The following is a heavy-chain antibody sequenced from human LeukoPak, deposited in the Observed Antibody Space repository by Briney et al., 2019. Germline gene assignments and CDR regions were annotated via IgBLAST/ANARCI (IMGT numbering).Heavy chain of an antibody. J-gene: IGHJ3*01. D-gene: IGHD2-15*01. CDR3: TKETVVVVAATPDAFDF. Sequence: GGSLILSCAASGFTFSSYAMSWVRQAPGKGLQWVSAISGSGGSTHYADSVKGRFTISRDNSKNTLCLQMNSLTAEDTAVYYCTKETVVVVAATPDAFDFWGQGTMVTVSS. V-gene: IGHV3-23*01. CDR1: GFTFSSYA. CDR2: ISGSGGST.